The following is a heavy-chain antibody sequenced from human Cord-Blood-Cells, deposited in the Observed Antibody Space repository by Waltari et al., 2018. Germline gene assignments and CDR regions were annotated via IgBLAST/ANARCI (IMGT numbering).Heavy chain of an antibody. D-gene: IGHD5-12*01. V-gene: IGHV4-38-2*01. CDR1: GYPISSGYY. Sequence: QVQLQDSCTGLVMPSKTLSLTCAVSGYPISSGYYWCWIRHPPGKGLEWIGSIYHSGSTYYNPSLKSRVTISVDTSKNQFSLKLSSVTAADTAVYYCARVGYSGYWDYWGQGTLVTVSS. CDR2: IYHSGST. CDR3: ARVGYSGYWDY. J-gene: IGHJ4*02.